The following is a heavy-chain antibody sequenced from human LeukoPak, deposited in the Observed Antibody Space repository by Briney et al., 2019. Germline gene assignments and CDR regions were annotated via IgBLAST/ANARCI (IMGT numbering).Heavy chain of an antibody. CDR2: IYYSGST. CDR1: GGSISNNNYY. CDR3: ARQDYDSSGYYLDNWFDP. V-gene: IGHV4-61*05. D-gene: IGHD3-22*01. J-gene: IGHJ5*02. Sequence: SETLSLTCTVSGGSISNNNYYWAWIRQPPGKGLEWIGYIYYSGSTSYNPSLKSRVTMSLDTSKNQFSLKLSSVTAADAAVYYCARQDYDSSGYYLDNWFDPWGQGTLVTVSS.